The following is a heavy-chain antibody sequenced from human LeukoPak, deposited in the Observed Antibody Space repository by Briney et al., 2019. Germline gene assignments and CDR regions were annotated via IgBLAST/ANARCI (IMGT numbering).Heavy chain of an antibody. CDR1: GFTFSSYA. CDR2: ISYDGSNK. V-gene: IGHV3-30*04. D-gene: IGHD2-2*01. J-gene: IGHJ6*02. Sequence: PGGSLRLSCAASGFTFSSYAMHWVRQAPGKGLERVAVISYDGSNKYYADSVKGRFTISRDNSKNTLYLQMNSLRAEHTAVYYCARANCSSTSGYLYYYYGMDVWGQGTTVTVSS. CDR3: ARANCSSTSGYLYYYYGMDV.